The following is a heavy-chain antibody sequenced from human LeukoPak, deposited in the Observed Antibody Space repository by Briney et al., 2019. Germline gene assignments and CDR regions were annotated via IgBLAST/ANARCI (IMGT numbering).Heavy chain of an antibody. J-gene: IGHJ4*02. CDR3: ARTGYQGGY. CDR1: GGSISSYY. D-gene: IGHD2-2*01. CDR2: IYYSGST. Sequence: ASETLSLTCTVSGGSISSYYWSWIRQPPGKGLEWIGYIYYSGSTNYNPSLKSRVTISVDTSKNQFSLKLSSVTAADTAVYYCARTGYQGGYWGQGILVTVSS. V-gene: IGHV4-59*01.